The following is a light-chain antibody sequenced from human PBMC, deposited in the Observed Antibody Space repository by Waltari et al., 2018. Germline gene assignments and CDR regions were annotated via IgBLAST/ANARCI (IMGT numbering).Light chain of an antibody. CDR2: WAS. V-gene: IGKV4-1*01. CDR1: QSVFHSSDSKNY. J-gene: IGKJ4*01. CDR3: QQHYSSPLT. Sequence: DIVMTQSPDSLAVSLGERATINCKSSQSVFHSSDSKNYLTWYQQKPGQPPKLLIYWASTRQAGVPDRFSGSGSETDFTRTISSLQAEDVALYYCQQHYSSPLTFGGGTKVEIQ.